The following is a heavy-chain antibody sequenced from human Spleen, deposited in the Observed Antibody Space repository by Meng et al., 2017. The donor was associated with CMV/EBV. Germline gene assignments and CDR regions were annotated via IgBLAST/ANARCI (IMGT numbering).Heavy chain of an antibody. CDR2: INHSGST. CDR3: ASVVPAAKTVDY. CDR1: GGSFSGYY. J-gene: IGHJ4*02. Sequence: LTCAVYGGSFSGYYWSWIRQPPGKGLEWIGEINHSGSTNYNPSLKSRVTISVDTSKNRFSLKLSSVTAADTAVYYCASVVPAAKTVDYWGQGTLVTVS. V-gene: IGHV4-34*01. D-gene: IGHD2-2*01.